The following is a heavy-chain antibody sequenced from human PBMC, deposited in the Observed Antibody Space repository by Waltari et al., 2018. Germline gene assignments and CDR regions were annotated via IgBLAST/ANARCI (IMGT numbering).Heavy chain of an antibody. D-gene: IGHD3-16*01. V-gene: IGHV4-30-2*01. J-gene: IGHJ6*03. CDR2: IYHSGST. CDR3: ARDGGNSYYYMDV. Sequence: QLQLQESGSGLVKPSQTLSLTCAVSGGSISSGGYSWSWIRQPPGKGLEWLGYIYHSGSTCYRPARKSRVTIAVDRSKNHFSLKLGSVTAADTAVDYCARDGGNSYYYMDVLGKGTTGTVSS. CDR1: GGSISSGGYS.